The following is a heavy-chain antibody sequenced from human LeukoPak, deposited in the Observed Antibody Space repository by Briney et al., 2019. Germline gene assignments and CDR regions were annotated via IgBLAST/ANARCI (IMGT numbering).Heavy chain of an antibody. CDR2: IKQDGSES. V-gene: IGHV3-7*01. J-gene: IGHJ4*02. CDR3: ARESTPWRGRCDS. Sequence: GGSLRLSCAASGFTFSSNWMSWVRQAPGKGLEWVANIKQDGSESYYVDSMKGRFTISRDNAKTSVYLEMSSPRAEDTAVYFCARESTPWRGRCDSCGQGTLGTVSS. D-gene: IGHD5-12*01. CDR1: GFTFSSNW.